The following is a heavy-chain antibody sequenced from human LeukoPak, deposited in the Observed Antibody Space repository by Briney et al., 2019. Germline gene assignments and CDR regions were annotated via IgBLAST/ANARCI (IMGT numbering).Heavy chain of an antibody. V-gene: IGHV4-31*03. D-gene: IGHD4-17*01. Sequence: SETLSLTCTVSGGSISSGGYYWSWIRQHPGKGLEWIGYIFYSGSTYYNPSLNSRVTISVDTSKNQFSLKLSSVTAADTAVYYCARWGAYGDDAFDIWGQGTMVTVSS. CDR1: GGSISSGGYY. J-gene: IGHJ3*02. CDR3: ARWGAYGDDAFDI. CDR2: IFYSGST.